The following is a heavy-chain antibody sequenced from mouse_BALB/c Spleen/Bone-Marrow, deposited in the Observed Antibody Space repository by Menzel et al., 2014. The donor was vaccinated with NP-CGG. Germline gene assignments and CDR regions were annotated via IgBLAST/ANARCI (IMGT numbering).Heavy chain of an antibody. CDR3: ARSSSYDYDVGFAY. V-gene: IGHV3-2*02. D-gene: IGHD2-4*01. CDR1: GYSITRDYA. CDR2: ISYSGST. J-gene: IGHJ3*01. Sequence: EVKLVDSGPGLVKPSQSLSLTCIVTGYSITRDYAWNWIRQFPGNKLEWMGYISYSGSTTYNPSLESRISITRDTSKNQFFLQLNSVTTEDTATYYCARSSSYDYDVGFAYWGQGTLVTVSA.